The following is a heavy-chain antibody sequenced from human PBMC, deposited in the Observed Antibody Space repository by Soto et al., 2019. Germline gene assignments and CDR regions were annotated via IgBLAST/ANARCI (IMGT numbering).Heavy chain of an antibody. D-gene: IGHD3-9*01. CDR1: GFTFSSYA. Sequence: GSLRLSCAASGFTFSSYAMSWVRQAPGKGLEWVSAISGSGGSTYYADSVKGRFTISRDNSKNTLYLQMNSLRAEDTAVYYCAKDPLSRRYFEWFVYGPYLLDFSAQGTTVPVSS. J-gene: IGHJ6*02. CDR2: ISGSGGST. V-gene: IGHV3-23*01. CDR3: AKDPLSRRYFEWFVYGPYLLDF.